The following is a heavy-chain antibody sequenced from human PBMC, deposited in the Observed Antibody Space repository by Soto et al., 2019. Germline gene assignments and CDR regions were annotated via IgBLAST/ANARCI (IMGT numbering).Heavy chain of an antibody. CDR3: ASLPCCSGWYRAFYI. CDR1: GGSISSYY. CDR2: IYYSGST. Sequence: ASETLSLTCTVSGGSISSYYWSWIRQPPGKGLEWIGYIYYSGSTNYNPSLKSRVTISVDTSKNQFSLKLSSVTAADTAVYYCASLPCCSGWYRAFYIWGQGTTVPVSS. D-gene: IGHD6-13*01. V-gene: IGHV4-59*08. J-gene: IGHJ3*02.